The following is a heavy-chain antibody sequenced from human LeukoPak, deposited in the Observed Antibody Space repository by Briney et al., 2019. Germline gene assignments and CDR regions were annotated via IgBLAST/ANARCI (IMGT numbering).Heavy chain of an antibody. V-gene: IGHV3-30*02. CDR1: GFAFSSYG. CDR3: AKDGYSSAWYFNWIDY. Sequence: GGSLRLSCAASGFAFSSYGMHRVRQAPGKGLEWVTFIRYDGSNKEYADSVKGRFTISRDNSQNTLDLQMNSLRVEDTAIYYCAKDGYSSAWYFNWIDYWGPGTLVTVSS. J-gene: IGHJ4*02. D-gene: IGHD6-13*01. CDR2: IRYDGSNK.